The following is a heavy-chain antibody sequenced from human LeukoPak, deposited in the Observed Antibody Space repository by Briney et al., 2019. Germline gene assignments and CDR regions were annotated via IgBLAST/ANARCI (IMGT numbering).Heavy chain of an antibody. CDR1: GGSISSGGYY. CDR2: IYYSGST. Sequence: KASQTLSLTCTVSGGSISSGGYYWSWIRQHPGKGLEWIGYIYYSGSTYYNPSLKSRVTISVDTSKNQFSLKLISVTAADTAVYYCARGIRSGEDFDYWGQGTLVTVSS. D-gene: IGHD4-17*01. CDR3: ARGIRSGEDFDY. V-gene: IGHV4-31*03. J-gene: IGHJ4*02.